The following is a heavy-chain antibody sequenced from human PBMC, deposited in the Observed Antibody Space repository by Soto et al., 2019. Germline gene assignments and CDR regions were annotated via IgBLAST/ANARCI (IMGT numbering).Heavy chain of an antibody. J-gene: IGHJ6*02. CDR1: GLTFSSYA. V-gene: IGHV3-64D*06. Sequence: GGSLRLSCSASGLTFSSYAMRWVRQAPGKGLEYVSAISSNGGSTYYADSVKGRFTISRDNSKNTLYLQMSSLRAEDTAVYYCVKDRALTGYFDYYYGMDVWGQGTTVTVSS. D-gene: IGHD3-9*01. CDR3: VKDRALTGYFDYYYGMDV. CDR2: ISSNGGST.